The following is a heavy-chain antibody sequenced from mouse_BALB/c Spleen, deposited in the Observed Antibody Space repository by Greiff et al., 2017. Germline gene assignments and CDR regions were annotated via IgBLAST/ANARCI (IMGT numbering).Heavy chain of an antibody. CDR2: INPSTGYT. Sequence: VQLQQSGAELVRPGASVKMSCKASGYTFTSFWMHWVKQTPGQGLEWIGYINPSTGYTEYNQKFKDTSTLPADKSSRTAYMQLSSLTSEDSAVYYCASMITLSYAMDYWGRGTSVTVSS. CDR1: GYTFTSFW. J-gene: IGHJ4*01. CDR3: ASMITLSYAMDY. V-gene: IGHV1-4*01. D-gene: IGHD2-4*01.